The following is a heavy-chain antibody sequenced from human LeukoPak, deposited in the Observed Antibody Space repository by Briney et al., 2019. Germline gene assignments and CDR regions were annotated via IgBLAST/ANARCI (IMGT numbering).Heavy chain of an antibody. CDR1: GFTVSSNY. D-gene: IGHD7-27*01. Sequence: GGSLRLSCAASGFTVSSNYMNWVRQAPGKGLEWVSYISSSSSTIYYADSVKGRFTISRDNAKNSLYLQMNSLRDEDTAVYYCARDFRNNWGTPSYFDYWGQGTLVTVSS. J-gene: IGHJ4*02. V-gene: IGHV3-48*02. CDR3: ARDFRNNWGTPSYFDY. CDR2: ISSSSSTI.